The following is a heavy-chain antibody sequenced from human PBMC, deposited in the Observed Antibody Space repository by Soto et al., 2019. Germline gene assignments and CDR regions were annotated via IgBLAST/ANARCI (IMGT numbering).Heavy chain of an antibody. Sequence: SETLSLTCAVYGGSFSGYYWSWIRQPPGKGLEWIGEINHSGSTNYNPSLKSRVTISVDTSKNQFSLKLSSVTAADTAVYYCARATDIVVVPAVPRPFDPWGQGTLVTVSS. CDR2: INHSGST. CDR1: GGSFSGYY. CDR3: ARATDIVVVPAVPRPFDP. D-gene: IGHD2-2*01. V-gene: IGHV4-34*01. J-gene: IGHJ5*02.